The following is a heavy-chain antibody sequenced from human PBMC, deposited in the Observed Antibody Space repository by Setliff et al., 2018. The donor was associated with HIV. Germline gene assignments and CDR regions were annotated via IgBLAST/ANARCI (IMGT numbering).Heavy chain of an antibody. D-gene: IGHD5-12*01. CDR1: GFTFSDHY. J-gene: IGHJ6*03. V-gene: IGHV3-11*01. CDR2: MSGSGDKI. CDR3: ARHRFDFGYYYYYMDV. Sequence: GGSLRLSCAASGFTFSDHYMTWIRQAPGKGLEWLSYMSGSGDKIYHADSVKGRFTISRDNAKNSLYLQMNTLRAEDTALYYCARHRFDFGYYYYYMDVWGKGTTVTVS.